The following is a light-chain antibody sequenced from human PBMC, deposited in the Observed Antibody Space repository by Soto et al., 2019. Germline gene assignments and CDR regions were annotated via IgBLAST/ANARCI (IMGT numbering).Light chain of an antibody. V-gene: IGLV1-40*01. CDR1: TSNIGAYFD. CDR2: RTN. J-gene: IGLJ3*02. CDR3: QSYDSSLSAWV. Sequence: QSVLTQPPSVSGAPGQRVTISCTGNTSNIGAYFDVHWYHQLPGTAPKVLIYRTNNRPSGVPDRFSGSKSGTSASLAITWLQTEDEADYYCQSYDSSLSAWVFGGGTKLTVL.